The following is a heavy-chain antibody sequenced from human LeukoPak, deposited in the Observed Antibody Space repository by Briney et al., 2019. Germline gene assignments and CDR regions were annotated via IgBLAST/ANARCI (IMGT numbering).Heavy chain of an antibody. CDR3: ARELAARRYFDY. J-gene: IGHJ4*02. V-gene: IGHV3-33*08. Sequence: GGSLRLSCSASGFTFSSYAMGWVRQAPGKGLEWVAVIWYDGSNKYYADSVKGRFTISRDNSKNTLYLQMNSLRAEDTAVYYCARELAARRYFDYWGQGTLVTVSS. D-gene: IGHD6-6*01. CDR1: GFTFSSYA. CDR2: IWYDGSNK.